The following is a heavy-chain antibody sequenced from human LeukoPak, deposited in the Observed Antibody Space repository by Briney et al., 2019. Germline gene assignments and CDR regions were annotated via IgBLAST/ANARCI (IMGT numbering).Heavy chain of an antibody. CDR1: GFSFGSYG. V-gene: IGHV3-30*18. CDR3: AKDLGLWSGYYTSDY. D-gene: IGHD3-3*01. CDR2: ISHEGSAK. Sequence: GGSLRLSCAASGFSFGSYGIHWVRQAPGKGLEWVAVISHEGSAKYHADSVKGRFTVSRDNSKNMVYLQMNSLRAEDTAVYYCAKDLGLWSGYYTSDYWGQGTLVTVSS. J-gene: IGHJ4*02.